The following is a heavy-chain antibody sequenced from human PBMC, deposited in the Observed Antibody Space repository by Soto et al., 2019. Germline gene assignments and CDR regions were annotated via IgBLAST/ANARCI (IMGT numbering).Heavy chain of an antibody. CDR2: IWVDGSNK. CDR3: AKDQLGGWDYYYYYYGMDV. J-gene: IGHJ6*02. D-gene: IGHD6-19*01. V-gene: IGHV3-33*06. Sequence: QVQLVESGGGVVQPGRSLRLSCAASGFTFSTYGMHWVRQAPGKGLEWVAVIWVDGSNKYYADSVKGRFTISRDNSNNTLFLQMNSLRAEDTAVYYCAKDQLGGWDYYYYYYGMDVWGQGTTVTVSS. CDR1: GFTFSTYG.